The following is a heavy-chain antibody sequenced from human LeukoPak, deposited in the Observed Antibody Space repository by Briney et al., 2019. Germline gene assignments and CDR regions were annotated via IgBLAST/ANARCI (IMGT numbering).Heavy chain of an antibody. D-gene: IGHD2-8*01. Sequence: TSETLSLTCAVYGGSFSGYYWSWIRQPPGKGLEWIGEISHSGSTNYNPSLKSRVTISADTSKNQFSLKLSSVTAADTAVYYCARRRRLNYYYYGMDVWGQGTTVTVSS. CDR2: ISHSGST. V-gene: IGHV4-34*01. CDR3: ARRRRLNYYYYGMDV. J-gene: IGHJ6*02. CDR1: GGSFSGYY.